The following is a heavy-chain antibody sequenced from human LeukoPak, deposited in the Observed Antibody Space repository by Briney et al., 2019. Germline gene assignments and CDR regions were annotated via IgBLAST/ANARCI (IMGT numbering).Heavy chain of an antibody. CDR3: AKDLMTVVTPDDAFDI. D-gene: IGHD4-23*01. Sequence: GGSLRLSCAASGFTFSSYSMNWVRQAPGKGLEWVSAISGSGGSTYYADSVKGRFTISRDNSKNTLYLQMNSLRAEDTAVYYCAKDLMTVVTPDDAFDIWGQGTMVTVSS. CDR2: ISGSGGST. CDR1: GFTFSSYS. V-gene: IGHV3-23*01. J-gene: IGHJ3*02.